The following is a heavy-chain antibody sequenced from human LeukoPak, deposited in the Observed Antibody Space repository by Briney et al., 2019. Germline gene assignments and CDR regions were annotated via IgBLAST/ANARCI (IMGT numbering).Heavy chain of an antibody. CDR2: INPSGGST. Sequence: ASVKVSCKASGYTFTTYAISWVRQAPGQGLEWMGIINPSGGSTSYAQKFQGRVTMTRDMSTSTVYMELSSLRSEDTAVYYCARGLWPGGDYYFDYWGQGTLVTVSS. CDR1: GYTFTTYA. V-gene: IGHV1-46*01. D-gene: IGHD2-21*01. J-gene: IGHJ4*02. CDR3: ARGLWPGGDYYFDY.